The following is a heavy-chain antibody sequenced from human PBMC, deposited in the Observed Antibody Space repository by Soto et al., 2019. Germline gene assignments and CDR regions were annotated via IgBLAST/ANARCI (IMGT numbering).Heavy chain of an antibody. J-gene: IGHJ4*02. CDR2: IYTSGST. D-gene: IGHD3-22*01. CDR3: ARVWDSSGYYYGHFDY. Sequence: QVQLQESGPGLVKPSETLSLTCTVSGGSISSYYWSWIRQPAGKGLEWIGRIYTSGSTNYNPSLKSRVTMSVDTSKNQFSLKLSSVTAADTAVYYCARVWDSSGYYYGHFDYWGQGTLVTVSS. V-gene: IGHV4-4*07. CDR1: GGSISSYY.